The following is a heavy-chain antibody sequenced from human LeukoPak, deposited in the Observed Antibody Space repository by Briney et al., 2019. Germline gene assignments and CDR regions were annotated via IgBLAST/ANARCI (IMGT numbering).Heavy chain of an antibody. J-gene: IGHJ4*02. V-gene: IGHV3-48*01. CDR3: ARDFCSTTSCRFDY. CDR1: GFTFSTYS. D-gene: IGHD2-2*01. CDR2: ISSSSSTI. Sequence: GGSLRLSCAASGFTFSTYSMDWVRQAPGKGLDWVSYISSSSSTIYYADSVKGRFTISRDNAKSSLYLQMNSLRAEDTAVYYCARDFCSTTSCRFDYWGQGTLVTVSS.